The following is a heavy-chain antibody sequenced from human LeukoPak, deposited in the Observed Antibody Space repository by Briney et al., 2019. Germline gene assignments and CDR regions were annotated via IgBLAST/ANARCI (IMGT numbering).Heavy chain of an antibody. D-gene: IGHD3-10*01. Sequence: SETLSLTCTVSGTSISRHYWSWLRQSAGLGLEWLGYISTTGSTTYNPSLEGRVTMSEDTSQNQLSLTLSSVTAADTAVYFCARRDGLWVGDLGGWFDFWGQGIQVTVSS. V-gene: IGHV4-4*09. CDR2: ISTTGST. CDR1: GTSISRHY. J-gene: IGHJ5*01. CDR3: ARRDGLWVGDLGGWFDF.